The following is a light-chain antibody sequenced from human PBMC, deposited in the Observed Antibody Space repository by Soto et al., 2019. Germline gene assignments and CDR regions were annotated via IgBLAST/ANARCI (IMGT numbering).Light chain of an antibody. CDR3: QQYGSWT. V-gene: IGKV3-20*01. Sequence: EIVLTQSPGTLSLSPGERATLSCRASQSISSNYLAWYQQKPGQAPRLLIYGASSRATGIPDRFSGSGSGTDFTLTIIRLEPEDSAIYYCQQYGSWTFGQGTKVEIK. CDR2: GAS. CDR1: QSISSNY. J-gene: IGKJ1*01.